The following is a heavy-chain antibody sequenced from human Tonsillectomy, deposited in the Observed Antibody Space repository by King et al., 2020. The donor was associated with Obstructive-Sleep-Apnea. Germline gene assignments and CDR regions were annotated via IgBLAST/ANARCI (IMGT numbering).Heavy chain of an antibody. J-gene: IGHJ5*02. Sequence: QLQESGPGLVNPSETLSLTCTGSGCSISSSSYYWGGIRQPPGKGLEWIGSIYYWGRTYFNPPLKSRVPISVDTSKNQLSLELGSVTAADTAVYYCARDHSAGYCSSTSCYLWFDPWGQGTLVTVSS. V-gene: IGHV4-39*07. CDR1: GCSISSSSYY. CDR3: ARDHSAGYCSSTSCYLWFDP. D-gene: IGHD2-2*01. CDR2: IYYWGRT.